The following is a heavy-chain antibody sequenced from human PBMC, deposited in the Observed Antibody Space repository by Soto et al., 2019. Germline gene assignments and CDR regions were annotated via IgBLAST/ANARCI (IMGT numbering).Heavy chain of an antibody. CDR3: AKDANWNRHRADYYYYYYGMDV. CDR1: GFTFSSYG. J-gene: IGHJ6*02. Sequence: HPGGSLRLSCAASGFTFSSYGMHWVRQAPGKGLEWVAVISYDGSNKYYADSVKGRFTISRDNSKNTLYLQMNSLRAEDTAVYYCAKDANWNRHRADYYYYYYGMDVWGQGTTVTVSS. CDR2: ISYDGSNK. V-gene: IGHV3-30*18. D-gene: IGHD1-1*01.